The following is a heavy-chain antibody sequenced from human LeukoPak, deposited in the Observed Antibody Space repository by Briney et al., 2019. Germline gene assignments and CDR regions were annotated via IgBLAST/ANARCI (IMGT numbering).Heavy chain of an antibody. CDR3: AKDRENSYAFDY. CDR1: GFTFGDYS. CDR2: ISWDGGST. V-gene: IGHV3-43*01. D-gene: IGHD5-18*01. J-gene: IGHJ4*02. Sequence: GGSLRLSCAASGFTFGDYSMYRVRQAPGKGLEWVSLISWDGGSTYYTDSVKGRFTISRDNSKNSLYLQMNSLRTEDTALYYCAKDRENSYAFDYWGQGTLVTVSS.